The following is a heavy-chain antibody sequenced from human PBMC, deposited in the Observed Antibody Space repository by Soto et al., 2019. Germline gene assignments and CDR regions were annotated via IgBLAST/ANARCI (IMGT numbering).Heavy chain of an antibody. CDR3: ARDAYCSGGSCYYYYYGMDV. Sequence: PGGSLRLSCAASGFTFSSYAMHRVRQAPGKGLEWVAVISYDGSNKYYADSVKGRFTISRDNSKNTLYLQMNSLRAEDTAVYYCARDAYCSGGSCYYYYYGMDVWGQGTTVTVSS. D-gene: IGHD2-15*01. CDR2: ISYDGSNK. J-gene: IGHJ6*02. CDR1: GFTFSSYA. V-gene: IGHV3-30-3*01.